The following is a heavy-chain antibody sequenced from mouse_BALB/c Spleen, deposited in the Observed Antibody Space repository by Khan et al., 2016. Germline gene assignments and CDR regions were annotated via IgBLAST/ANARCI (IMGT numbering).Heavy chain of an antibody. V-gene: IGHV9-3-1*01. CDR1: GYTFTNYG. Sequence: QIQLVQSGPELKKPGETVKISCKASGYTFTNYGMNWVKQAPGKGLKWMGWINTYTGEPTYADDFKGRFAFSLETSARTAYLQINNLKNEATATYCCARGGDGNYGGCAYWGQGTLVTVSA. CDR2: INTYTGEP. CDR3: ARGGDGNYGGCAY. J-gene: IGHJ3*01. D-gene: IGHD2-1*01.